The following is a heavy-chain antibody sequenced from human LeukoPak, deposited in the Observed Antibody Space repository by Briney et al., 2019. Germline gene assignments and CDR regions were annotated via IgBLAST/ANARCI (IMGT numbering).Heavy chain of an antibody. CDR1: GFTITNYW. CDR3: VVIVLG. J-gene: IGHJ4*02. D-gene: IGHD2-8*02. V-gene: IGHV3-74*01. CDR2: ISSDGTTT. Sequence: GGSLRLSCAASGFTITNYWMHGVRQAPGRGGVWVSRISSDGTTTNYADSVRGRFTISRDNAKNMLYLQMNSLRAEDTAIYYCVVIVLGWGQGTLVTVSS.